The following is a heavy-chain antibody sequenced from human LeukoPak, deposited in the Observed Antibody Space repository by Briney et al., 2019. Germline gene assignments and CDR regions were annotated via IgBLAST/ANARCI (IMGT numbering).Heavy chain of an antibody. J-gene: IGHJ4*02. CDR2: ISHPGST. D-gene: IGHD3-3*01. Sequence: SETLSLTCTVSGYSISNGYYWGWIRQPPGKGLEWVGSISHPGSTYYNPSLRSRLTISLDRSKQKFSLKLTSVTAADTAVYFCARGAEYYAIWRGYAGYSDYWGQGISVTVSS. CDR1: GYSISNGYY. V-gene: IGHV4-38-2*02. CDR3: ARGAEYYAIWRGYAGYSDY.